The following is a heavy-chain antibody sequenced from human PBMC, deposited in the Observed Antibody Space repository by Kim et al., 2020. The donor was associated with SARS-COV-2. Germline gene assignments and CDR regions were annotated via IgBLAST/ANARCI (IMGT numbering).Heavy chain of an antibody. V-gene: IGHV1-8*01. CDR1: GYTFTSYD. J-gene: IGHJ4*02. CDR2: MNPNSGNT. D-gene: IGHD3-22*01. CDR3: ARTPALDSSDYQEYYFDY. Sequence: ASVKVSCKASGYTFTSYDINWVRQAAGQGLEWVGWMNPNSGNTDYAQKFQGRVTMTRNTSISTAYMELSSLISEDTAVYYCARTPALDSSDYQEYYFDYWGQGTMVTVSS.